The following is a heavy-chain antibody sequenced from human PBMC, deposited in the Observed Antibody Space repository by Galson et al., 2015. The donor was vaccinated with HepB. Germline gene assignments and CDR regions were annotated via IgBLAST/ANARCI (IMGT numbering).Heavy chain of an antibody. J-gene: IGHJ2*01. CDR3: ARDPNQQLVWSFDL. V-gene: IGHV3-33*01. Sequence: SLRLSCAASGFTFNNYGMHWVRQAPDKGLEWVAVIWYDGSYKYYADSVKGRFTISRDNSKNMLYLQMNSLRAEDTAMYYCARDPNQQLVWSFDLWGRGTLVTVSS. D-gene: IGHD6-13*01. CDR1: GFTFNNYG. CDR2: IWYDGSYK.